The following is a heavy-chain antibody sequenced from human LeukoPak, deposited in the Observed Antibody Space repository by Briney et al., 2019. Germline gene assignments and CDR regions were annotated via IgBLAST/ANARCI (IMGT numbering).Heavy chain of an antibody. V-gene: IGHV3-11*04. CDR2: ISSGGSTI. CDR1: GFTFSDYY. CDR3: ARGAYTMGYYYMDV. J-gene: IGHJ6*03. Sequence: PGGSLRLSCAASGFTFSDYYMSWIRQAPGKGLEWVSYISSGGSTIYYADSVKGRFTISRDNAKNSLYLQMNSLRAEDTAVYYCARGAYTMGYYYMDVWGKGTTVTVSS. D-gene: IGHD4-11*01.